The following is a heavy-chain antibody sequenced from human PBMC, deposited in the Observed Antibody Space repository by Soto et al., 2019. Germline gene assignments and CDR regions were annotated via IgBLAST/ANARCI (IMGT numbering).Heavy chain of an antibody. Sequence: QVQLVESGGGVVQPGRSLRLSCAASGFTFSSYAMHWVRQAPGKGLEWVAVISYDGSNKYYADSVKGRFTISRDNSKNPLYLQMNSLRAEDTAVYYCAVDSSGENWFDPWGQGTLVTVSS. V-gene: IGHV3-30-3*01. CDR3: AVDSSGENWFDP. D-gene: IGHD3-22*01. CDR2: ISYDGSNK. J-gene: IGHJ5*02. CDR1: GFTFSSYA.